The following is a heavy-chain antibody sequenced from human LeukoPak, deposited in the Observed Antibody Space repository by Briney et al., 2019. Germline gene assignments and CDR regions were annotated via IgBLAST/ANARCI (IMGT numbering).Heavy chain of an antibody. CDR2: INVRGDAT. V-gene: IGHV3-23*01. D-gene: IGHD6-19*01. CDR3: AKDYRYGSA. J-gene: IGHJ5*02. Sequence: GGSLRLSCAASGFTFNSFAFTWVRQAPGRGLEWVLAINVRGDATFYAESVRGRFTISRDNSKNTLYLQMNSLGAEDTALYYCAKDYRYGSAWGPGTLVVVSS. CDR1: GFTFNSFA.